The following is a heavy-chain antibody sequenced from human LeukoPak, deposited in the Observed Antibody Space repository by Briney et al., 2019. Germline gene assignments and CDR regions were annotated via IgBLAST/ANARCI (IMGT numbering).Heavy chain of an antibody. Sequence: ASVKVSCKASGYTFTSYGISWVRQAPGQGLEWMGWISAYNGNTNYAQKLQGRVTMTTDTSTSTAYMELRSLRSDDTAVYYCARVGYCSTGNCYSDWFDPWGQGTLVTVSS. V-gene: IGHV1-18*01. D-gene: IGHD2-15*01. J-gene: IGHJ5*02. CDR1: GYTFTSYG. CDR3: ARVGYCSTGNCYSDWFDP. CDR2: ISAYNGNT.